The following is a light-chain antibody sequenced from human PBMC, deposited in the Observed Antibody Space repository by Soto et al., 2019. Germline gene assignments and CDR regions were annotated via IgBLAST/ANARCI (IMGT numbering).Light chain of an antibody. CDR3: QQRRNWPPST. CDR1: QSVSSSY. CDR2: DAY. V-gene: IGKV3D-20*02. J-gene: IGKJ5*01. Sequence: DIVLTQSPGTLSLSPGESATLSCGASQSVSSSYLAWYQQKPGQAPRPLLYDAYKRPTGIPARFSGSGSGADFTLTISSLEPEDFAVYYCQQRRNWPPSTFGQGTRLEIK.